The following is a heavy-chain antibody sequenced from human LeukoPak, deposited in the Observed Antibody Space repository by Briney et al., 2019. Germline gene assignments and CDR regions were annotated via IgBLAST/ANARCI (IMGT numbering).Heavy chain of an antibody. CDR3: ARDRLPYCGGDCHGNY. CDR1: GYTFTSYD. V-gene: IGHV1-8*03. D-gene: IGHD2-21*02. Sequence: ASVKVSCKASGYTFTSYDINWVRQATGQGLEWMGWMNPNSGNTGYAQKFQGRVTITRNTSISTAYMELSSLRSEDTAVYYCARDRLPYCGGDCHGNYWGQGTLVTVSS. CDR2: MNPNSGNT. J-gene: IGHJ4*02.